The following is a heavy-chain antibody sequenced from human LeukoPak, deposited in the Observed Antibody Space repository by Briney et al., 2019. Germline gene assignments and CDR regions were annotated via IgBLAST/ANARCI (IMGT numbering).Heavy chain of an antibody. CDR3: AKELVAVARAFDI. CDR1: AFTFSSYG. J-gene: IGHJ3*02. CDR2: NRYDGSNK. V-gene: IGHV3-30*02. D-gene: IGHD6-19*01. Sequence: PGGSLRLSCAASAFTFSSYGMHWVRQAPGKGLEWVAFNRYDGSNKYYADSVKGRFTISRDNSKNTLYLQMNSLRAEDTAVYYCAKELVAVARAFDIWGQGTMVTVSP.